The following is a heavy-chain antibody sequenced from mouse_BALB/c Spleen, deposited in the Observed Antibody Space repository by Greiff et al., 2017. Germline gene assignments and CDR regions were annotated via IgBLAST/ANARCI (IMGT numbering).Heavy chain of an antibody. CDR2: ISDGGSYT. CDR1: GFTFSDYY. V-gene: IGHV5-4*02. D-gene: IGHD1-1*02. Sequence: EVKLEESGGGLVKPGGSLKLSCAASGFTFSDYYMYWVRQTPEKRLEWVATISDGGSYTYYPDSVKWRFTISRDNAKNNLYLQMSSLKSEDTAMYYCARAMGNEGYAMDYWGQGTSVTVSS. J-gene: IGHJ4*01. CDR3: ARAMGNEGYAMDY.